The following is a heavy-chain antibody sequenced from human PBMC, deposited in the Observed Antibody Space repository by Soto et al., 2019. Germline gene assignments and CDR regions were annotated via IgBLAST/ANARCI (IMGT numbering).Heavy chain of an antibody. CDR1: GFTFSSYW. CDR2: IKQDGSEE. Sequence: EVQLVESGGGLVQPGGSLRLSCVDSGFTFSSYWMSWVRQAPVKGLEWVGNIKQDGSEENYVDSVKGRFTISRDNAKNSRCLQVNSVRVEDTAVYYCARVAASGRGWDVWGQGTTVVVSS. D-gene: IGHD6-13*01. V-gene: IGHV3-7*01. J-gene: IGHJ6*02. CDR3: ARVAASGRGWDV.